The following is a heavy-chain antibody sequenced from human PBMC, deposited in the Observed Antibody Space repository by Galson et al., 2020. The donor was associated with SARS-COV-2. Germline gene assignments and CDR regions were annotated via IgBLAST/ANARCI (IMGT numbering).Heavy chain of an antibody. CDR1: GYSFTSYW. Sequence: GESLKISCKGSGYSFTSYWIGWVRQMPGKGLEWMGIIYPGDSDTSYSPSFQGQVTISADKSISTAYLQWSSLKASDTAMYYCARLGYYDSSGYYYLDGFDPWGQGTLVTVSS. D-gene: IGHD3-22*01. CDR3: ARLGYYDSSGYYYLDGFDP. J-gene: IGHJ5*02. V-gene: IGHV5-51*01. CDR2: IYPGDSDT.